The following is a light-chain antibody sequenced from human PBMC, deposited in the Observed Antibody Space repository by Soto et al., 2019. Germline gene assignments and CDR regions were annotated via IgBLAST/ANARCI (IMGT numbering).Light chain of an antibody. V-gene: IGKV1-9*01. Sequence: DIQLTQSPSFLSASIGDSVTITCRASQAIGTYLAWYQQKPGKAPNLLVYAASTLHSGVPSRFSGSGSGTEFTLTITSLQPEDVATYYCHQLHTYLLTFGGGTKVQIK. CDR2: AAS. CDR3: HQLHTYLLT. CDR1: QAIGTY. J-gene: IGKJ4*01.